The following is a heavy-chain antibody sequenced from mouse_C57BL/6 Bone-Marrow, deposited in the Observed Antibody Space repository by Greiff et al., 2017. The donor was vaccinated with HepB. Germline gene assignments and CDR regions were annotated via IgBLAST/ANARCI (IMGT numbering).Heavy chain of an antibody. V-gene: IGHV1-75*01. Sequence: QVQLQHSGPELVKPGASVKISCKASGYTFTDYYINWVKQRPGQGLEWIGWIFPGSGSTYYNEKFKGKATLTVDKSSSTAYMLLSSLTSEDSAVYFCAREGLWLRRGAWFAYWGQGTLVTVSA. CDR3: AREGLWLRRGAWFAY. D-gene: IGHD2-2*01. CDR1: GYTFTDYY. J-gene: IGHJ3*01. CDR2: IFPGSGST.